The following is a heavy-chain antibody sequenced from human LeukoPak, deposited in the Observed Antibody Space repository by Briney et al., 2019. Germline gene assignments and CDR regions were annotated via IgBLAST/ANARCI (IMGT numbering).Heavy chain of an antibody. Sequence: ASVKVSCKASGYTFTSYDINWVRQATGQGLEWMGWMNPNSGNTGYAQKFQGRVTMTRNTSISTAYMELSSLRSEDTAVYYCARRVVPAAISFYYYYYYMDVWGKGTTVTVSS. V-gene: IGHV1-8*01. CDR2: MNPNSGNT. J-gene: IGHJ6*03. D-gene: IGHD2-2*01. CDR1: GYTFTSYD. CDR3: ARRVVPAAISFYYYYYYMDV.